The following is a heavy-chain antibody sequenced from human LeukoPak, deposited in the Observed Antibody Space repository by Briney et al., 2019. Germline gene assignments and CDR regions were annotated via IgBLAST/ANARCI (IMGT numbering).Heavy chain of an antibody. V-gene: IGHV1-69*13. CDR1: GGTFSSYA. Sequence: SVKVSCKASGGTFSSYAISWVRQAPGQGLEWMGGIIPIFGTANFAQKFQGRVTITADESTSTAYMELSSLRSEDTAMYYCAREMATIQSLDHWGQGTLVTVSS. CDR2: IIPIFGTA. J-gene: IGHJ4*02. CDR3: AREMATIQSLDH. D-gene: IGHD5-24*01.